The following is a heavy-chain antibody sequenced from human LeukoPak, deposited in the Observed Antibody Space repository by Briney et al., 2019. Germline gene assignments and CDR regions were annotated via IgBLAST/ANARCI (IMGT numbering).Heavy chain of an antibody. CDR1: RFTFSTYW. D-gene: IGHD5-18*01. V-gene: IGHV3-74*01. J-gene: IGHJ4*02. CDR3: ARGLGYSYEYYFDY. CDR2: INSDGSST. Sequence: GGSLRLSCAASRFTFSTYWMHWVRQAPGKGLVWVSRINSDGSSTGYADSVKGRFTISRDNAKNSLYLQMNSLRAEDTAVYYCARGLGYSYEYYFDYWGQGTLVTVSS.